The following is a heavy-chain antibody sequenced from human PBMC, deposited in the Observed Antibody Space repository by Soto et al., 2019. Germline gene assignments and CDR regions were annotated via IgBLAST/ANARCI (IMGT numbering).Heavy chain of an antibody. J-gene: IGHJ6*02. CDR3: ARDQVYYYDSSGYPPYGMDV. CDR1: GYTFTSYY. D-gene: IGHD3-22*01. V-gene: IGHV1-46*01. Sequence: SVKVSCKASGYTFTSYYMHWVRQAPGQGLEWMGIINPSGGSTSYAQKFQGRVTMTRDTSTSTVYMELSSLRSEDTAVYYCARDQVYYYDSSGYPPYGMDVWGQGTTVTVSS. CDR2: INPSGGST.